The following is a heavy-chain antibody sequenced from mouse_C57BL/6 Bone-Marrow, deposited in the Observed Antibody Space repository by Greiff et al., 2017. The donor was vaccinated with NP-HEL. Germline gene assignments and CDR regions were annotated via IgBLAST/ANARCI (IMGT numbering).Heavy chain of an antibody. V-gene: IGHV1-80*01. D-gene: IGHD2-3*01. CDR1: GYAFSSYW. J-gene: IGHJ2*01. Sequence: QVQLQQSGAELVKPGASVKISCKASGYAFSSYWMNWVKQRPGKGLEWIGQIYPGDGDTNYNGKFKGKATLTADKSSSTAYMQLSSLTSEDSAVYCCARGCDGYYYFDDWGQGTTLTASS. CDR3: ARGCDGYYYFDD. CDR2: IYPGDGDT.